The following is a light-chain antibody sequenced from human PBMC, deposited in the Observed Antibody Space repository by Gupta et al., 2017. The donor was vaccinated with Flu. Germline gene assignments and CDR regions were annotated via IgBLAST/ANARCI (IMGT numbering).Light chain of an antibody. CDR1: QSISSY. CDR2: DAS. V-gene: IGKV3-11*01. J-gene: IGKJ3*01. Sequence: EIVLTQSPATPSLSPGERATLSCRASQSISSYLAWYQQKPGQPPRLLIYDASHRATGIPARFSGSGSGTDFTLTISSLEPEDFAVYYCQQRSNWPPGITFGPGTRVDIK. CDR3: QQRSNWPPGIT.